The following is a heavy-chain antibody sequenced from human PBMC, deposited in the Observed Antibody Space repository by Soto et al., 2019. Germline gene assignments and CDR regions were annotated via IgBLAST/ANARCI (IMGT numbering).Heavy chain of an antibody. CDR1: GFTFSNYA. Sequence: EVQLLESGGGLVQPGGSLRLSCAASGFTFSNYALSWVRQAPGKGLEWVSAISGSGASTYYADSVKGRFTISRDNSMNTLYLQMNSLRAEDTAIYYCASGGYCSSTSCYGGMDGWGQGTTVTVSS. CDR2: ISGSGAST. J-gene: IGHJ6*02. V-gene: IGHV3-23*01. D-gene: IGHD2-2*01. CDR3: ASGGYCSSTSCYGGMDG.